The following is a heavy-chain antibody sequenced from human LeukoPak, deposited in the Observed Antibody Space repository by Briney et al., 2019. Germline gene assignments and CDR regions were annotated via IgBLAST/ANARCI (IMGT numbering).Heavy chain of an antibody. CDR2: ISRSGENV. CDR1: GFTLSSYS. Sequence: PGGSLRLSCAASGFTLSSYSMNWVRQPPGKGLECVAHISRSGENVQYADSVKGRFTISRDITKNSLYLQMNSLRDEDTAVYYCAKDEGRPEYWGQGTLVTVSS. J-gene: IGHJ4*02. V-gene: IGHV3-48*02. CDR3: AKDEGRPEY.